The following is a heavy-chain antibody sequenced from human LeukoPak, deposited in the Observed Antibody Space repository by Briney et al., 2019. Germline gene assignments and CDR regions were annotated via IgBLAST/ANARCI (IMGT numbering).Heavy chain of an antibody. J-gene: IGHJ4*02. CDR2: ILSSGST. Sequence: SETLSLTCTVSGGSISGYYWSWIRQPPGKGLEWIGYILSSGSTNYNPSLKSRVTISEDTSVNQFSLKLSSVTAADTAVYYCARHYYDRSDSHSFDYWGQGTLVTVSS. CDR1: GGSISGYY. V-gene: IGHV4-59*08. CDR3: ARHYYDRSDSHSFDY. D-gene: IGHD3-22*01.